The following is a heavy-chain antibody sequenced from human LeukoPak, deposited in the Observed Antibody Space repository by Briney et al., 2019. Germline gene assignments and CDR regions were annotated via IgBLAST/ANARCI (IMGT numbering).Heavy chain of an antibody. V-gene: IGHV3-48*01. CDR3: ARTMSSGYLTFDY. CDR2: ITNSGNSK. Sequence: GGSLRLSCAASEFTFSSYSMNWVRQAPGKGLEWVSYITNSGNSKSYADSVKGRFTISRDNTKNSLYLQMNGLRAEDTAVYYCARTMSSGYLTFDYWGQGILVTVSS. CDR1: EFTFSSYS. D-gene: IGHD3-22*01. J-gene: IGHJ4*02.